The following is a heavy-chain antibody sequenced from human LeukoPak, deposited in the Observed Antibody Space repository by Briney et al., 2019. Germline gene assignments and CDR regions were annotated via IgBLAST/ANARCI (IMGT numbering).Heavy chain of an antibody. CDR2: IIPILGIA. J-gene: IGHJ6*02. D-gene: IGHD5-18*01. Sequence: GASVKVSCKASGGTFSSYAISWVRQAPGQGLEWMGRIIPILGIANYAQKFQGRVTITADKSTSTAYMELSSLRSEDTAVYYCARGSRYAAMAQGEYYGMDVWGQGTTVTVSS. V-gene: IGHV1-69*04. CDR1: GGTFSSYA. CDR3: ARGSRYAAMAQGEYYGMDV.